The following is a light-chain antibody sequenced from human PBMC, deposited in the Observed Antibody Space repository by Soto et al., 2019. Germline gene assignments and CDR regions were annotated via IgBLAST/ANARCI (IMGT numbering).Light chain of an antibody. V-gene: IGLV4-69*01. CDR1: SGHSSYA. CDR2: LNNDGSH. J-gene: IGLJ2*01. Sequence: QPVLTQSPSASASLGASVKLTCTLSSGHSSYAIAWHQKQPGKGPRYLMDLNNDGSHTKGDGIPDRFSGSSSGADRFLIISSLQSEDEADYYCQTWGTGFQFFGGGTKDTVL. CDR3: QTWGTGFQF.